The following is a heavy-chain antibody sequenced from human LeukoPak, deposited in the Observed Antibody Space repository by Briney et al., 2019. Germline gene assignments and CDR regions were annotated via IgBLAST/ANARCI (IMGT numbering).Heavy chain of an antibody. D-gene: IGHD5-18*01. V-gene: IGHV1-69*13. CDR3: ARAKDTAMVTLDY. Sequence: SVKVSCKASGGTFSSYAISWVRQAPGQGLEWMGGIIPILGTANYAQKFQGRVTITADESTSTAYMELSSLRSEDTAVYYCARAKDTAMVTLDYWGQGTLVTVSS. CDR2: IIPILGTA. CDR1: GGTFSSYA. J-gene: IGHJ4*02.